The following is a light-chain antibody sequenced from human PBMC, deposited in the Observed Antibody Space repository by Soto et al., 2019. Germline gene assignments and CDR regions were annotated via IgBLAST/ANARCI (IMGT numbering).Light chain of an antibody. CDR1: SGHSSYI. Sequence: QPVLTQSSSVSASLGSSVKLTCTLSSGHSSYIIAWHQQQPGKAPRYLMNLEGSGSYNKESGVPDRFSGSSSGADRYLTISNLQFEDEADYYCETWDSNTRVFGGGTKLTVL. CDR2: LEGSGSY. J-gene: IGLJ3*02. CDR3: ETWDSNTRV. V-gene: IGLV4-60*02.